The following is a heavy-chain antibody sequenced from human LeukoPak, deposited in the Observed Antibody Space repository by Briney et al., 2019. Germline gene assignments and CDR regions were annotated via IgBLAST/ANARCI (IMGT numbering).Heavy chain of an antibody. CDR1: GFTFSSYA. J-gene: IGHJ3*02. D-gene: IGHD2-2*01. CDR2: ISRSGGST. Sequence: PGGSLRLSCAASGFTFSSYAMSSVRQAPGKGLAWVSAISRSGGSTYYAHSVKGRFTISGDNSKNTLYLQMNSLRAEDTAVYYCAKSLVVKDAFDIWGQGTMVTVSS. CDR3: AKSLVVKDAFDI. V-gene: IGHV3-23*01.